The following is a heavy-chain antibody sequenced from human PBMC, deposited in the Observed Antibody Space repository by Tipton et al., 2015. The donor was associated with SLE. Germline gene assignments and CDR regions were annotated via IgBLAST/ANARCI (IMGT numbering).Heavy chain of an antibody. D-gene: IGHD3-22*01. J-gene: IGHJ4*02. Sequence: SLRLSCAASGFTFSNYAMSWVRQAPGKGLEWVSSITGSGGSTYYADSVKGRFTISRDNSKNTLYLQMNSLRAEDTAVYYCAREGLGDSSGYSVDYWGQGTLVTVSS. CDR3: AREGLGDSSGYSVDY. CDR2: ITGSGGST. CDR1: GFTFSNYA. V-gene: IGHV3-23*01.